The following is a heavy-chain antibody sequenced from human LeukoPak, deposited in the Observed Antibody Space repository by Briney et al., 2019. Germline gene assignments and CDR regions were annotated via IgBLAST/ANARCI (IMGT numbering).Heavy chain of an antibody. CDR1: GGSISSSSYY. D-gene: IGHD1-26*01. J-gene: IGHJ3*02. CDR3: ARDRGIVGALGDAFDI. CDR2: IYYSGST. Sequence: SETLSLTCTVSGGSISSSSYYWGWIRQPPGKGLEWIGSIYYSGSTYYNPSLKSRVTISVDTSKNQFSLKLSSVTAADPAVYYCARDRGIVGALGDAFDIWGQGTMVTVSS. V-gene: IGHV4-39*07.